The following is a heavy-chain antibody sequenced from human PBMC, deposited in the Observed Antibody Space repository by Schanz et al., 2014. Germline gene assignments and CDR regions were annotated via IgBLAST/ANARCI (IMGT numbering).Heavy chain of an antibody. CDR3: AREIPAGGHFDY. CDR1: GFTFSSYV. D-gene: IGHD2-15*01. V-gene: IGHV3-23*04. J-gene: IGHJ4*02. Sequence: EVQVVESGGGFVQPGGSLRLSCAASGFTFSSYVMNWVRQAPGRGLEWVSFISASGDSTSYADSVKGRFTISRDNSKNTLYLRMISLRAEDTAMFYCAREIPAGGHFDYWGQGTLVSVSS. CDR2: ISASGDST.